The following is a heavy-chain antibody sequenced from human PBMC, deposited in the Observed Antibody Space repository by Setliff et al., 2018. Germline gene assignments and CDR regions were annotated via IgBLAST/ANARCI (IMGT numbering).Heavy chain of an antibody. Sequence: LSLTCTVSGGSISSSSYYWGWIRQPPGKGLEWIGSIYYSGSTYYNPSLKSRVTISVDTSKNQFSLKLSSVTAADTAVYYCARDRRIVGARHAFDIWGQGTMVTVSS. CDR3: ARDRRIVGARHAFDI. CDR2: IYYSGST. J-gene: IGHJ3*02. V-gene: IGHV4-39*07. D-gene: IGHD1-26*01. CDR1: GGSISSSSYY.